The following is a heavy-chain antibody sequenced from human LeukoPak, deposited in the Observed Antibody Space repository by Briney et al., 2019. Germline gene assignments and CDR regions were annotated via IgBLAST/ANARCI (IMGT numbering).Heavy chain of an antibody. CDR2: INTNTGDP. J-gene: IGHJ4*02. Sequence: ASVKVSCKASGYTFTSYAMNWVRQAPGQGLEWMGWINTNTGDPTYAQGFTGRFVFSLDTSVSTAYLQISSLKAEDTAVYYCARDALDLWSTEGYYFDYWGQGTLVTVSS. V-gene: IGHV7-4-1*02. CDR3: ARDALDLWSTEGYYFDY. CDR1: GYTFTSYA. D-gene: IGHD2-21*01.